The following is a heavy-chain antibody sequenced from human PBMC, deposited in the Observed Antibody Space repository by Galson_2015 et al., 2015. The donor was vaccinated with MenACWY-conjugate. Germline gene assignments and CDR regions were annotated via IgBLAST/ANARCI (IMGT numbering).Heavy chain of an antibody. J-gene: IGHJ4*02. CDR3: ARVGYSESVTPDDY. Sequence: SLRLSCAAYGFTFSGFWMGWVRQSPGKGLEWVAYIRHDGSEKYYVDSVKGRFTISRDNAKNSLYLQMNSLRAEDTAVYYCARVGYSESVTPDDYWGRGTLVTVSS. V-gene: IGHV3-7*01. CDR2: IRHDGSEK. CDR1: GFTFSGFW. D-gene: IGHD4-23*01.